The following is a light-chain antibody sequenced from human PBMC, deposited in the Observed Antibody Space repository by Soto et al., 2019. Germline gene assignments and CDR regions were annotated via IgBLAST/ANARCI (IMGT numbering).Light chain of an antibody. CDR1: SSNLGAGYD. V-gene: IGLV1-40*01. Sequence: QSALAQPPSVSGAPGQRFTISCSGSSSNLGAGYDVHWYRQFPGTAPKLLIYANSVRPSGVPDRFSGSKSGTSASLAITGLQAEDEADYYCQSYDSSLIVSKVFGTGTKVTVL. CDR2: ANS. J-gene: IGLJ1*01. CDR3: QSYDSSLIVSKV.